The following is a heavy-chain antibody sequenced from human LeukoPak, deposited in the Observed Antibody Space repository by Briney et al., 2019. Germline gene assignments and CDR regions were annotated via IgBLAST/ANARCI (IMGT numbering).Heavy chain of an antibody. D-gene: IGHD1-26*01. CDR1: GFTFSNYG. CDR3: AYSGTYLYYFDY. Sequence: GGSLRLSCAASGFTFSNYGMSWVRQAPGKGLEWVSTTSGDGGDTYYADSVKGRFTISRDNAKNTLHLQMDSLRAEDTAVYYCAYSGTYLYYFDYWGQGTLVTVSS. CDR2: TSGDGGDT. J-gene: IGHJ4*02. V-gene: IGHV3-23*01.